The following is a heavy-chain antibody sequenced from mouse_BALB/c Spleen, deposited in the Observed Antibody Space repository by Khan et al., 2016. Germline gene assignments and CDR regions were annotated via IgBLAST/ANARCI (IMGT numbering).Heavy chain of an antibody. J-gene: IGHJ2*01. CDR1: GYSITSDYA. V-gene: IGHV3-2*02. D-gene: IGHD1-1*01. CDR2: ISYSGST. CDR3: ARDYYGSSYFDY. Sequence: EVQLQESGPGLVKPSQSLSLTCTVTGYSITSDYAWNWIRQFPGNKLEWMGYISYSGSTSYNPSLKSRISITRDTSKNQFFLPLNSVTTEDTATYYCARDYYGSSYFDYWGQGTTLTVSS.